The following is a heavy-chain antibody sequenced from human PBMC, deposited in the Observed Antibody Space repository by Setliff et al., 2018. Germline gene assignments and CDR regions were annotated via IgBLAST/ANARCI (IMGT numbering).Heavy chain of an antibody. CDR3: ARDDPNHYDVSGYSVGYFDY. Sequence: SETLSLTCTASGDSISSRTYYWSWIRQPAGKGLEWIGHIYTSWSTISNPSLKSRVTISLDTSKNQFSLKLSSVTAADTAVYFCARDDPNHYDVSGYSVGYFDYWGLGTPVTVSS. D-gene: IGHD3-22*01. V-gene: IGHV4-61*09. J-gene: IGHJ4*02. CDR1: GDSISSRTYY. CDR2: IYTSWST.